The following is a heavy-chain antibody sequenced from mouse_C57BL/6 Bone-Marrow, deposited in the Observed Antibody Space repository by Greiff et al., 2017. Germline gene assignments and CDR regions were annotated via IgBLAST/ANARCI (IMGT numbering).Heavy chain of an antibody. J-gene: IGHJ1*03. V-gene: IGHV1-72*01. Sequence: QVQLQQPGAELVKPGASVKLSCKASGYTFTSYWMHWVKQRPGRGLEWIGRIDPNSGGTKYNEKFKSKATLTVDKPSSTANMQLRSLNSEESAVYYCAHGNYFYWYFAVWGTGTTVTVSS. D-gene: IGHD2-1*01. CDR2: IDPNSGGT. CDR1: GYTFTSYW. CDR3: AHGNYFYWYFAV.